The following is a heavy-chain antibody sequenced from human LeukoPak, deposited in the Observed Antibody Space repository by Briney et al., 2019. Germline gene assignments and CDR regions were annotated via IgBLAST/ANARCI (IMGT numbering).Heavy chain of an antibody. J-gene: IGHJ4*02. CDR2: IIPILGIA. Sequence: VKVSCKASGGTFSSYTISWVRPAPGQGLEWMGRIIPILGIANYAQKFQGRVTITADKSTSTAYMELSSMRSEDTAVYYCWTYYYDSSGYYSDYWGQGTLVTVFS. D-gene: IGHD3-22*01. V-gene: IGHV1-69*02. CDR1: GGTFSSYT. CDR3: WTYYYDSSGYYSDY.